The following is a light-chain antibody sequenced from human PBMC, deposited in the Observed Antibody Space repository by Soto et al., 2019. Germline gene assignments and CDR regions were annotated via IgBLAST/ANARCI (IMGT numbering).Light chain of an antibody. Sequence: EIVLTQSPGTLSLSPGERAILSCRASQSVSSSSLAWYQQKPGQAPRLLIYDASNRATGIPARFSGSGSGTDFTLTISCLQSEDFATYYCQQYYSYPWTFGQGTKVDIK. CDR2: DAS. CDR3: QQYYSYPWT. J-gene: IGKJ1*01. V-gene: IGKV3-20*01. CDR1: QSVSSSS.